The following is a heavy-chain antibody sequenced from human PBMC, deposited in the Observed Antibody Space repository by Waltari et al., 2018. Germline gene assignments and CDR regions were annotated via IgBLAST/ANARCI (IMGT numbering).Heavy chain of an antibody. V-gene: IGHV4-38-2*02. CDR2: IYHSGST. Sequence: QVQLQESGPGLVKPSETLSLTCTVSGYSISSGYYWGWIRQPPGKGLEWIGSIYHSGSTYYNPSRKSRVTISVDTSKNQFSLKLSSVTAADTAVYYCARGSGYYDFWSGAPAYAFDIWGQGTMVTVSS. CDR3: ARGSGYYDFWSGAPAYAFDI. J-gene: IGHJ3*02. CDR1: GYSISSGYY. D-gene: IGHD3-3*01.